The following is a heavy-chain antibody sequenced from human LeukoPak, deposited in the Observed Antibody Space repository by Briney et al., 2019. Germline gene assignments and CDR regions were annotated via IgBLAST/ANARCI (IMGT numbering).Heavy chain of an antibody. CDR2: ISYDGSNK. Sequence: PGRSLRLSCAASGFTFSSYAMHWVRQAPGKGLEWVAVISYDGSNKYYADSVKGRFTISRDNYKNTLYLQMNSLRAEDTAVYYCAAARYGWYFDLWGRGTLVTVPS. CDR3: AAARYGWYFDL. D-gene: IGHD1-1*01. V-gene: IGHV3-30-3*01. J-gene: IGHJ2*01. CDR1: GFTFSSYA.